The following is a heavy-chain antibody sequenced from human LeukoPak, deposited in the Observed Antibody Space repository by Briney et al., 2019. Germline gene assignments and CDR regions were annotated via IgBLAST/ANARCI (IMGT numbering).Heavy chain of an antibody. D-gene: IGHD5-18*01. Sequence: SQTLSLTCTVSGGSISSYYWSWIRQPAGKGLEWIGRIYTSGSTNYNPSLKSRVTMSVDTSKNQFSLKLSSVTAADTAVYYCARGPPRYSYGYVSTFDYWGQGTLVTVSS. V-gene: IGHV4-4*07. CDR2: IYTSGST. CDR3: ARGPPRYSYGYVSTFDY. J-gene: IGHJ4*02. CDR1: GGSISSYY.